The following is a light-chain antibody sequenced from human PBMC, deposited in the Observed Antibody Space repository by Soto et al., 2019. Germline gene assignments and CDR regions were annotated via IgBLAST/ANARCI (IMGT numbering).Light chain of an antibody. Sequence: DIQMTQSPSTLSASVGDRVTITCRASQSVKIWLAWYQQKPGKAPKLLIYKASSLESGVPSRFSGSGSGTEFTLTISSLQPHDFATYYCQQYNTYSRTFGQGTKVEIK. J-gene: IGKJ1*01. CDR2: KAS. CDR1: QSVKIW. V-gene: IGKV1-5*03. CDR3: QQYNTYSRT.